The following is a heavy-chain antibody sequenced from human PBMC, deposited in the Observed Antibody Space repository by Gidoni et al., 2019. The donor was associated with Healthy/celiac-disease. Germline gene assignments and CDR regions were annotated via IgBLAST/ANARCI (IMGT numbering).Heavy chain of an antibody. CDR3: ARDSTTAARPNYYYYYYYMDV. D-gene: IGHD6-6*01. CDR1: GFTFSSYA. V-gene: IGHV3-30-3*01. CDR2: ISYDGSNK. Sequence: QVQLVESGGGVVQPGRSLRLSCAASGFTFSSYAMHWVRQAPGKGLEWVAVISYDGSNKYYADSVKGRFTISRDNSKNTLYLQMNSLRAEDTAVYYCARDSTTAARPNYYYYYYYMDVWGKGTTVTVSS. J-gene: IGHJ6*03.